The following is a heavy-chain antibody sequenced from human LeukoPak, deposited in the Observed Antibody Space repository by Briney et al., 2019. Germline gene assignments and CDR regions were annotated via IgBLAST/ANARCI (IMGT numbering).Heavy chain of an antibody. J-gene: IGHJ4*02. CDR1: GFTFSKYG. Sequence: GGSLRLSCEASGFTFSKYGMHWVRQAPGKGREWVAFIRRDGSDKYYIDSVKDRFIISRDNSKNTLYLQMNSLRTDDTAVYYCATEFNYYGSGSYGWGQGTLVTVSS. CDR2: IRRDGSDK. D-gene: IGHD3-10*01. V-gene: IGHV3-30*02. CDR3: ATEFNYYGSGSYG.